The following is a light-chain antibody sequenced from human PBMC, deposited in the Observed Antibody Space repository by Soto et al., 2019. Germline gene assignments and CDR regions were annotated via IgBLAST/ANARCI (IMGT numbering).Light chain of an antibody. Sequence: EVVVTRSAATLSVSPGEGATLSCRASQSVSSYLAWYQQKPGQAPRLLIYGASTRATGIPARFSGSGSGTEFTLTISSLQSEDSVVYYCQQYNNWPLTFGQGTKVDIK. J-gene: IGKJ1*01. CDR1: QSVSSY. CDR2: GAS. CDR3: QQYNNWPLT. V-gene: IGKV3-15*01.